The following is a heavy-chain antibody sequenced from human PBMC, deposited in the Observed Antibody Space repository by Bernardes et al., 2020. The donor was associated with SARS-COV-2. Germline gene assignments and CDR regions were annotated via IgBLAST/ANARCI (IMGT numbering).Heavy chain of an antibody. Sequence: GGSLRLSCAASGFTFSSYAMSWVRQAPGKGLEWVSAISGSGGSTYYADSVKGRFTISRDNSKNTLYLQMNSLRAEDTAVYYCAKDSPTKYCSSTSCYPNAFDIWGQGTMVTVSS. CDR1: GFTFSSYA. D-gene: IGHD2-2*01. J-gene: IGHJ3*02. CDR2: ISGSGGST. V-gene: IGHV3-23*01. CDR3: AKDSPTKYCSSTSCYPNAFDI.